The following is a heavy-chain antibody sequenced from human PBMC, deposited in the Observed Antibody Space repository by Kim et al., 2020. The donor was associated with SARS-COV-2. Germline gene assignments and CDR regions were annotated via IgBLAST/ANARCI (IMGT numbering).Heavy chain of an antibody. D-gene: IGHD3-3*01. CDR3: ARGPPGYYDFWSGYFDY. J-gene: IGHJ4*02. V-gene: IGHV3-30*01. Sequence: VKGRFTISRDNSKNTLYLQMNSLRAEDTAVYYCARGPPGYYDFWSGYFDYWGQGTLVTVSS.